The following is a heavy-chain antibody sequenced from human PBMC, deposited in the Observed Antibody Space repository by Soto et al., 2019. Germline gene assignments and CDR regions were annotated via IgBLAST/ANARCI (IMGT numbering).Heavy chain of an antibody. J-gene: IGHJ4*02. CDR1: EFTFSNAW. V-gene: IGHV3-15*01. CDR2: IKGKSDDGTT. D-gene: IGHD3-3*01. CDR3: TTSHHYDLWSGLHYEDY. Sequence: LRLSCAASEFTFSNAWMSWVRQAPGKGLEWVGRIKGKSDDGTTDYAAPVKGRFTISRDDSENTLYLQMTSLKIEDTAVYYCTTSHHYDLWSGLHYEDYWGQGTLVTVSS.